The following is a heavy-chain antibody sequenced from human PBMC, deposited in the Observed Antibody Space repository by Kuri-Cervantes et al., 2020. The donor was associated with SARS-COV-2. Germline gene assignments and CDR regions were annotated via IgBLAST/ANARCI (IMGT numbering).Heavy chain of an antibody. V-gene: IGHV3-23*01. CDR3: AKGDYCSSTSCYSYYYYYGMDV. Sequence: GGSLRLSCAASGFTFSSYAMSWARQAPGKGLEWVSAISGSGGSTYYADSVKGRFTISRDNSKNTLYLQMNSLRAEDTAVYYCAKGDYCSSTSCYSYYYYYGMDVWGQGTTVTVSS. J-gene: IGHJ6*02. CDR2: ISGSGGST. D-gene: IGHD2-2*01. CDR1: GFTFSSYA.